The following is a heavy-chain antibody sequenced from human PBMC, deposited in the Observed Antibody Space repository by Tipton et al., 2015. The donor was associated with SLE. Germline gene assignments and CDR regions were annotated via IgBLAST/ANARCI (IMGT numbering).Heavy chain of an antibody. V-gene: IGHV4-34*01. J-gene: IGHJ5*02. CDR2: INHSGST. Sequence: TLSLTCAVYGVSFSGYYWSWIRQPPGRGLEWIGEINHSGSTNYNPSLKSRVTISVDTSKNQFSLKLSSVTAADTAVYYCAVGYCSGGSCYSGGWFDPWGQGTLVTVSS. CDR1: GVSFSGYY. CDR3: AVGYCSGGSCYSGGWFDP. D-gene: IGHD2-15*01.